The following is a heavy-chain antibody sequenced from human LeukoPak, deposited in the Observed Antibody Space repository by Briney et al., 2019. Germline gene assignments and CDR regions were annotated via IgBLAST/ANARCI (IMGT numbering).Heavy chain of an antibody. CDR3: AREFRMVRGVISHSWFDP. CDR1: GFTFSSYW. V-gene: IGHV3-74*01. CDR2: INSDGSST. D-gene: IGHD3-10*01. Sequence: PGGSLRLSCAASGFTFSSYWMHWVRQAPGKGLVWVSRINSDGSSTSYADSVKGRFTISRDNAKNTLYLQMNSLRAEDTAVYYCAREFRMVRGVISHSWFDPWGQGTLVTVSS. J-gene: IGHJ5*02.